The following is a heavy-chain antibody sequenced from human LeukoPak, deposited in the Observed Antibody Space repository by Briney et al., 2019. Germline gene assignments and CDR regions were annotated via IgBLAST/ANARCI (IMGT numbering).Heavy chain of an antibody. CDR2: VYYTGST. Sequence: PSETLSLTCSVSDGSINTISDYWGWVRQPPGKGLEWIGSVYYTGSTYYNAPFKSRVTISIDTSRNLFSLKLTSVTAADTAVYYCASSNWLRDSNFDSWGQGTLVTVSS. J-gene: IGHJ4*02. D-gene: IGHD4-11*01. V-gene: IGHV4-39*07. CDR3: ASSNWLRDSNFDS. CDR1: DGSINTISDY.